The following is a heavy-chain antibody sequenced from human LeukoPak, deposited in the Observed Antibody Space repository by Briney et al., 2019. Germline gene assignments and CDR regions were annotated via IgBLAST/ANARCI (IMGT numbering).Heavy chain of an antibody. D-gene: IGHD2-2*02. V-gene: IGHV4-4*07. CDR2: IYTSGST. J-gene: IGHJ5*02. CDR1: GGSISSYY. Sequence: SETLSLTCTVSGGSISSYYWSWIRQPAGKGLEWIGRIYTSGSTNYNPSLKSRVTMSVDTSKNQFSLKLSSVTAADTAVYYCAREIYCSSTSCYSENWFDPWGQGTLVTASS. CDR3: AREIYCSSTSCYSENWFDP.